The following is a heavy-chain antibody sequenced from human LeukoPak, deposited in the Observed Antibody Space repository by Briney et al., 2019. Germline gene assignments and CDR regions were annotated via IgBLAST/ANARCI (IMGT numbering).Heavy chain of an antibody. D-gene: IGHD3-3*01. J-gene: IGHJ6*03. CDR2: IIPIFGTA. CDR1: GGTFSRYA. Sequence: ASVKVSCKASGGTFSRYAMSWVRQAPGQGLEWMGGIIPIFGTANYAQKFQGRVTITTDESTSTAYMELSSLRSEDTAVYYCASKSTYDFWSGPTGYYYYYMDVWGKGTTVAVSS. CDR3: ASKSTYDFWSGPTGYYYYYMDV. V-gene: IGHV1-69*05.